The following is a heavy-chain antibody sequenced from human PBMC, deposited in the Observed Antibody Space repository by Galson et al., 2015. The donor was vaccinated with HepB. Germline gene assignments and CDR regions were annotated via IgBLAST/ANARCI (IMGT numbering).Heavy chain of an antibody. CDR2: ISYDGSNK. D-gene: IGHD2-2*01. J-gene: IGHJ4*02. V-gene: IGHV3-30*18. Sequence: SLRLSCAASGFTFSSYGMHWVRQAPGKGLEWVAVISYDGSNKYYADSVKGRFTISRDNSKNTLYLQMNSLRAEDTAVYYCAKALSSLAFDYWGQGTLVTVSS. CDR3: AKALSSLAFDY. CDR1: GFTFSSYG.